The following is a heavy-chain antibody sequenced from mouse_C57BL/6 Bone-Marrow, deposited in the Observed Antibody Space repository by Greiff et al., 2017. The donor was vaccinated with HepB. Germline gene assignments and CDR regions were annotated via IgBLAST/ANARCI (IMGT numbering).Heavy chain of an antibody. Sequence: EVMLVESGGGLVKPGGSLKLSCAASGFTFSSYAMSWVRQTPEKRLEWVATISDAGSYTYYPDNLKGRFTISRDNAKNNLYLQMSHLKSEDTAMYYCASLTYYFDYWGQGTTLTVSS. D-gene: IGHD1-1*01. CDR3: ASLTYYFDY. CDR2: ISDAGSYT. V-gene: IGHV5-4*03. CDR1: GFTFSSYA. J-gene: IGHJ2*01.